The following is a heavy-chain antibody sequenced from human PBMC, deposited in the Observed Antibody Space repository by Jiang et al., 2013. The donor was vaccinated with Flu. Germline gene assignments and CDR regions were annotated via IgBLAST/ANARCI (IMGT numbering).Heavy chain of an antibody. V-gene: IGHV3-7*01. CDR3: AREPADHYYHYYMDI. CDR1: EFSFSAFW. J-gene: IGHJ6*03. Sequence: VQLVESGGGLVQPGGSLRLSCVGSEFSFSAFWMSWVRQAPGKGLEWVANLNQDGSEQYYVDSVKGRFTISRDNAKNSLYLQMNSLRDEDTAVYYCAREPADHYYHYYMDIWGKGTTVSVSS. CDR2: LNQDGSEQ.